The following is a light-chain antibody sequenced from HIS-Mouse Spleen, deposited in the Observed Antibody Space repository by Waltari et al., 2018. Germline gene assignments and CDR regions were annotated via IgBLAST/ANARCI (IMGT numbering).Light chain of an antibody. Sequence: DIVMTQSPDSLAVSLGERATINCKSSQSVLYSSNNKNYLALYQKKPGQPPKLLIYWASTRESGVPDRFSGSGSGTDFTLTISSLQAEDVAVYYCQQYYSTPLTFGGGTKVEIK. CDR2: WAS. J-gene: IGKJ4*01. CDR3: QQYYSTPLT. V-gene: IGKV4-1*01. CDR1: QSVLYSSNNKNY.